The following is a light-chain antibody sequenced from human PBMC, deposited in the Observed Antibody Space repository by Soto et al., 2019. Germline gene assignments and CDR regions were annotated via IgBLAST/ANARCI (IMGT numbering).Light chain of an antibody. J-gene: IGKJ3*01. V-gene: IGKV1-39*01. CDR1: QSISNY. CDR2: AAS. CDR3: QQSYSTPFT. Sequence: DIQMTQSPSSLSASVGDSVTITCRASQSISNYLNWYQQKPWKAPKLLVYAASSLQSGVPSRFSGSGSGTDFTLTISSLQPEDFATYYCQQSYSTPFTFGPGTKVDIK.